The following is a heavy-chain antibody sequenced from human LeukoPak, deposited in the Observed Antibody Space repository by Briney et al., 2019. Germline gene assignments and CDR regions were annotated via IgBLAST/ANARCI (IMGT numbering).Heavy chain of an antibody. CDR3: ALTPNWNYPFDY. J-gene: IGHJ4*02. CDR1: GYTFTSYY. D-gene: IGHD1-7*01. V-gene: IGHV1-46*01. Sequence: ASVKVSCKASGYTFTSYYMHWVRQAPGQGLEWMGIINPSGGSTSYAQRFQGRVTMTRDTSTSTVYMELSSLRSEDTAVYYCALTPNWNYPFDYWGQGTLVTVSS. CDR2: INPSGGST.